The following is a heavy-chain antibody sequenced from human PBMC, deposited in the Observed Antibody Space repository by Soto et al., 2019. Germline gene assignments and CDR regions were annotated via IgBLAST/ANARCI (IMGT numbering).Heavy chain of an antibody. CDR3: ARDRVAAAGIGTAVFDP. CDR1: GFTFSRYG. Sequence: QVQLVESGGGVVQPGRSLRLSCAASGFTFSRYGMHWVRQAPGKGLEWVAVIWYDGSNKYYADSVKGRFTISRDNSKNTLYLQMYSLRAEATAVYYCARDRVAAAGIGTAVFDPWGHGTLVTVSS. D-gene: IGHD6-13*01. CDR2: IWYDGSNK. J-gene: IGHJ5*02. V-gene: IGHV3-33*01.